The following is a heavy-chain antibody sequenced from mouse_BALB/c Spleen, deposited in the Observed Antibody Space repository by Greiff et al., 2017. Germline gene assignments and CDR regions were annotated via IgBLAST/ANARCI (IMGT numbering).Heavy chain of an antibody. CDR3: ASYDGYTWFAY. V-gene: IGHV1-7*01. Sequence: VQLQQSGAELAQPGASVKMSCKASGYTFTSYWMHWVQQRPGQGLEWIGYINPSAGYTEYNQKFKDKATLTADKSSSTAYMQLSSLTSEDSAVYYCASYDGYTWFAYWGQGTLVTVSA. CDR1: GYTFTSYW. J-gene: IGHJ3*01. CDR2: INPSAGYT. D-gene: IGHD2-3*01.